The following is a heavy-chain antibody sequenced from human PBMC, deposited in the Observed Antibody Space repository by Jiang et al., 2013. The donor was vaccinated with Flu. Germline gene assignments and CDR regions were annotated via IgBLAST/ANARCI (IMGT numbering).Heavy chain of an antibody. D-gene: IGHD6-19*01. CDR2: ISYDGSFK. J-gene: IGHJ4*02. V-gene: IGHV3-33*05. CDR3: ARIGYSSGWYADY. Sequence: EWVAIISYDGSFKYYGDFVKGRFTISRDDSKNTLYLQLDSLRVEDTAVYYCARIGYSSGWYADYWGQGTVVTVSS.